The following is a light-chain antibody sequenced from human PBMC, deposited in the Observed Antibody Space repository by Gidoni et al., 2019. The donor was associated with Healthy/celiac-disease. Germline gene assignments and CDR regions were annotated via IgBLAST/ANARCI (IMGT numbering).Light chain of an antibody. CDR2: AES. Sequence: DIQMTQSPSSLSASVGDRVTITCRASQSISSALNWYQQKPGKAPNLLIYAESSLQSGVPSRFSGSGSGTDFTLTISSLQPEDFATYYCQQSHSTPGTFGQGTRLDIK. V-gene: IGKV1-39*01. CDR1: QSISSA. CDR3: QQSHSTPGT. J-gene: IGKJ5*01.